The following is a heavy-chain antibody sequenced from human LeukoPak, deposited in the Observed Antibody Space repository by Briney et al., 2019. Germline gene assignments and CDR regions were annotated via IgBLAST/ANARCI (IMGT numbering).Heavy chain of an antibody. CDR1: GFTFSSYA. V-gene: IGHV3-30-3*01. CDR2: ISYDGSNK. D-gene: IGHD3-3*01. CDR3: ARVIPDFWSGFYVGMDV. Sequence: GGSLTLPCTASGFTFSSYALHWVRQAPGKGLEGVAVISYDGSNKYYADSVKGRFTISRDNSKNTLYLQMNSLRAEDTAGYYCARVIPDFWSGFYVGMDVWGQGTTGTVSS. J-gene: IGHJ6*02.